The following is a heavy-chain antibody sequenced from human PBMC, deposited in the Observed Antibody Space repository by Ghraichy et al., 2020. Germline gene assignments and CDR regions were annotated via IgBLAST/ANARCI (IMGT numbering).Heavy chain of an antibody. CDR1: GYTFIRHA. J-gene: IGHJ4*02. V-gene: IGHV1-3*04. CDR2: INTDDYTI. CDR3: ASEVWDSHLWDY. Sequence: ASVKVSCRASGYTFIRHAIHWVRQAPGQGLEWMGWINTDDYTIRYSQKFQGRVTISRDTSASIAYMELSGLISEDTAVYFCASEVWDSHLWDYWGQGTLVTVSS. D-gene: IGHD3-16*01.